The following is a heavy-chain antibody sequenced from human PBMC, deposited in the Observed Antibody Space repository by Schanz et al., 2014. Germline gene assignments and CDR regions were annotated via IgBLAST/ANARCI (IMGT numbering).Heavy chain of an antibody. CDR3: ARDKGGLIPFDY. Sequence: EVQLLESGGGLVQPGGSLRLSCIGSGFTFRSYALGWVRQAPGKGLEWVSLVSASGGGPFYADSVKGRFTISRDNSRNTVYLQMSSLRAEDTAVYYCARDKGGLIPFDYWGQGTLVAVSS. V-gene: IGHV3-23*01. D-gene: IGHD2-15*01. J-gene: IGHJ4*02. CDR1: GFTFRSYA. CDR2: VSASGGGP.